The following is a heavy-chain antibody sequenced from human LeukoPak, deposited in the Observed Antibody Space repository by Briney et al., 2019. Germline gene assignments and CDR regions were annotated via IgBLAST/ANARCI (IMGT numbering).Heavy chain of an antibody. CDR2: ISYDESNK. CDR3: AKATVTHLIDY. V-gene: IGHV3-30*18. Sequence: GGSLRLSCAASGFTFTIYGMYWVRQAPGKGLEWVAMISYDESNKYYTDSVKGRFTISRDNSKNTLYLQMNSLGAEDTAVYYCAKATVTHLIDYWGQGTLVTVSS. D-gene: IGHD4-17*01. CDR1: GFTFTIYG. J-gene: IGHJ4*02.